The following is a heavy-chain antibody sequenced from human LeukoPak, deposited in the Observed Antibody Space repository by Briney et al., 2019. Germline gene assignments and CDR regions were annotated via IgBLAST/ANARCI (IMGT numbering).Heavy chain of an antibody. Sequence: ASVNVSCTASGYTFTGYYMHWVRQAPGQGLEWMGWINPNSGGTNYAQKFQGRVTITRDTSISTAYMELSRLRSDDTAVYYCARDRTRTGYSSGWYHDYWGQGTLVTVSS. D-gene: IGHD6-19*01. CDR1: GYTFTGYY. V-gene: IGHV1-2*02. J-gene: IGHJ4*02. CDR3: ARDRTRTGYSSGWYHDY. CDR2: INPNSGGT.